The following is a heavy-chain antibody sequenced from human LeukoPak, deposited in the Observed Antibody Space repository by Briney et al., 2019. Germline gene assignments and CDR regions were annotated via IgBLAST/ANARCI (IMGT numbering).Heavy chain of an antibody. CDR1: GYTFTSYA. V-gene: IGHV1-69*13. D-gene: IGHD6-19*01. CDR3: ARGFIPTTQSSGWYS. J-gene: IGHJ4*02. Sequence: SVKVSCKASGYTFTSYAMHWVRQAPGQGLEWMGGIIPIFGTANYAQKFQGRVTITADESTSTAYMELSSLRSEDTAVYYCARGFIPTTQSSGWYSWGQGTLVTVSS. CDR2: IIPIFGTA.